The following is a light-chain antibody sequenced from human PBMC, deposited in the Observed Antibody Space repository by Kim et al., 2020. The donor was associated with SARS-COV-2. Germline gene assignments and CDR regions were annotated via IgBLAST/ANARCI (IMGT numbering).Light chain of an antibody. Sequence: PGERATVSGRASKSVSSYLAWYQQKPGQAPRLLIYDASNRATGIPARFSGSGSGTDFTLTISSLEPEDFAVYYCQQRSNWPPKYTFGQGTKLEI. CDR2: DAS. V-gene: IGKV3-11*01. J-gene: IGKJ2*01. CDR1: KSVSSY. CDR3: QQRSNWPPKYT.